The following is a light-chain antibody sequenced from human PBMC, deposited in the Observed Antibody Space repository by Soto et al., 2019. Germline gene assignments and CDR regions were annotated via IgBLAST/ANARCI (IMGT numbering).Light chain of an antibody. CDR1: QSVSSY. J-gene: IGKJ1*01. V-gene: IGKV3-11*01. CDR2: DAS. Sequence: EIVLTQSPATLSLSPGERATLSCRASQSVSSYLAWYQQKPGQAPRLLIYDASNRAPGIPARFSGSGSGTDFTLTISGPEPEDVAVYYCPRRRNGPLTFGQGTKEEIK. CDR3: PRRRNGPLT.